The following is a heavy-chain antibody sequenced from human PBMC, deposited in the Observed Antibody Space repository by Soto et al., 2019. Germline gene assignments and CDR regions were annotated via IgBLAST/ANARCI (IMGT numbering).Heavy chain of an antibody. CDR1: GGSFSGYY. CDR3: ARGRILTRYYRVNWLDP. Sequence: NPSETLSLTCAVYGGSFSGYYWSWIRQPPGKGLEWIGEINHSGSTNYNPSLKSRVTISVDTPKNQFSLKLSSVTAADTAVYYCARGRILTRYYRVNWLDPWGQGTLVTVYS. CDR2: INHSGST. D-gene: IGHD3-9*01. J-gene: IGHJ5*02. V-gene: IGHV4-34*01.